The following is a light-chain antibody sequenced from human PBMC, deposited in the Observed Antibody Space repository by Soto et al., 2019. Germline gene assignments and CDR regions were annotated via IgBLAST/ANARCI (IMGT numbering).Light chain of an antibody. CDR2: DVS. CDR1: SSDVGGYNY. Sequence: QSVLTQPASASGSPGQSITISCTGTSSDVGGYNYVSWYQQHPGKAPKLMIYDVSNRPSGVSNRFSGSKSGNTASLTISGLQAEDEADYYCSSYTSSSTPHYVFGTGTKLTVL. V-gene: IGLV2-14*01. CDR3: SSYTSSSTPHYV. J-gene: IGLJ1*01.